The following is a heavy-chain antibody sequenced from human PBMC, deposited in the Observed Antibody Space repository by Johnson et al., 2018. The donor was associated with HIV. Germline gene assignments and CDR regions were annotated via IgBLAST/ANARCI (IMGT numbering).Heavy chain of an antibody. Sequence: VQLVESGGRLVKPGGSLRLSCVAYGFTFSDYYMSWIRQAPGKGLEWVSVIYSGSNTYYADSVKGRFTISRDNSKNTLYLQMNSLRAEDTAVYYCARGMYGDAFDIWGQGTMVTVSS. V-gene: IGHV3-66*01. CDR2: IYSGSNT. CDR1: GFTFSDYY. D-gene: IGHD2-8*01. J-gene: IGHJ3*02. CDR3: ARGMYGDAFDI.